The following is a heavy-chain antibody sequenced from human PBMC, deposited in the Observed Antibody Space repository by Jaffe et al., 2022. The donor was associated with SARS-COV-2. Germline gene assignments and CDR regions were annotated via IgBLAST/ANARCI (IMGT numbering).Heavy chain of an antibody. CDR3: ARVGDTESNFDY. D-gene: IGHD3-16*01. CDR1: GFTFSSYW. V-gene: IGHV3-7*01. Sequence: EVQLVESGGGLVQPGGSLRLSCAASGFTFSSYWMSWVRQAPGKGLEWVANIKEDGSEKYYVDSVKGRFIISRDNAKNSMYLQMISLRAEDTAVYYCARVGDTESNFDYWGQGTLVTVSS. J-gene: IGHJ4*02. CDR2: IKEDGSEK.